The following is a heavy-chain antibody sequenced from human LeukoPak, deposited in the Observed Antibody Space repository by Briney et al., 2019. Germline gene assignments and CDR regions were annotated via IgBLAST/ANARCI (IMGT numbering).Heavy chain of an antibody. CDR1: GFTFSNFA. D-gene: IGHD3-10*01. Sequence: GGSLRLSCAASGFTFSNFAMTWVRQAPGKGLEWVSGISGGGRSIYYTDSVKGRFTVSRDNLKSTLTLQMSGLRAEDTAVYYCARQALFMVRGLISAFDIWGQGTKVTVSS. CDR2: ISGGGRSI. V-gene: IGHV3-23*01. J-gene: IGHJ3*02. CDR3: ARQALFMVRGLISAFDI.